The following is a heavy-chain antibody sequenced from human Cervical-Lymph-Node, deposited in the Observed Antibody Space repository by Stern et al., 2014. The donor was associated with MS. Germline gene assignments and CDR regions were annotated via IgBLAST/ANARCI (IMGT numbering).Heavy chain of an antibody. CDR3: ARTRTHYDYVWGSYRYPFDY. Sequence: QITLKESGPALVKPTQTLTLTCTFSGFSLSTSGMCVSWIRQPPGKALEWLALIYWDDDKYYSTSLKTRLTISKDTSKNQVVLTMTNMDPVDTATYYCARTRTHYDYVWGSYRYPFDYWGQGTLVTVSS. V-gene: IGHV2-70*01. J-gene: IGHJ4*02. CDR1: GFSLSTSGMC. D-gene: IGHD3-16*02. CDR2: IYWDDDK.